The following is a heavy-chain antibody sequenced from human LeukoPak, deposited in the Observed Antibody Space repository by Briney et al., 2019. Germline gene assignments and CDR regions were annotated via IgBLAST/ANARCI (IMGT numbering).Heavy chain of an antibody. J-gene: IGHJ4*02. D-gene: IGHD2-2*01. Sequence: EASVKVSCKASGYTFTSYGISWVRQAPGQGLEWMGWISAYNGNTNYAQKLQGRVTMTTDTSTSTAYMELRSLRSDDTAVYYCARPYCSSTSCYLEYWGQGTLVTVSS. CDR1: GYTFTSYG. CDR3: ARPYCSSTSCYLEY. V-gene: IGHV1-18*01. CDR2: ISAYNGNT.